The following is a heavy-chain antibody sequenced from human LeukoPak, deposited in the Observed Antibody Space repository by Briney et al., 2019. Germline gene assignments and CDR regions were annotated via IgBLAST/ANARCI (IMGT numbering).Heavy chain of an antibody. CDR3: ARDREYYYGSGRNYYGMDV. J-gene: IGHJ6*02. CDR1: GGSISSYY. D-gene: IGHD3-10*01. CDR2: IYTSGST. V-gene: IGHV4-4*07. Sequence: PSETLSLTCTVSGGSISSYYWSWIRQPAGKGLEWIGRIYTSGSTNYNPSLKSRVTMSVDTAKNQFSLKLSSVTAAGTAVYYCARDREYYYGSGRNYYGMDVWGQGTTVTVSS.